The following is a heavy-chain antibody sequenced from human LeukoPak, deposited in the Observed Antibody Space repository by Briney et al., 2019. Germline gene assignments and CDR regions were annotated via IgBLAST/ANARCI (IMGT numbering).Heavy chain of an antibody. CDR1: GFTFSNYA. Sequence: GGSLRLSCAASGFTFSNYAMAWVRQAPGKGLEWASSISGGGGNTYYADSLKGRFTISRDNSKNTLYLQMYSLRAEDTAVYYCAKDLAYAYLSGSYRQQYFQLWGQGTLVVVSS. J-gene: IGHJ1*01. V-gene: IGHV3-23*01. CDR3: AKDLAYAYLSGSYRQQYFQL. D-gene: IGHD3-16*02. CDR2: ISGGGGNT.